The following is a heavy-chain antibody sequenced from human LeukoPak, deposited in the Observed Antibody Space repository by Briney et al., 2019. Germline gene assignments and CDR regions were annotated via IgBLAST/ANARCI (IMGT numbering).Heavy chain of an antibody. J-gene: IGHJ4*02. CDR1: GGSISDYY. Sequence: MPSETLSLTCTVSGGSISDYYCSWIRQPPGKGLEWIGDIYYIGSTKYNPSLKSRVTISIDTSKNQFSLKLSSVTAADAAVYYCAIKQYDGHSAYDYWGQGTLVTVSS. V-gene: IGHV4-59*01. D-gene: IGHD4-23*01. CDR3: AIKQYDGHSAYDY. CDR2: IYYIGST.